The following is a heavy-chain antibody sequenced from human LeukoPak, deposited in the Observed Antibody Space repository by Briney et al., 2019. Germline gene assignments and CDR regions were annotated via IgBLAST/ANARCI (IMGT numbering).Heavy chain of an antibody. D-gene: IGHD6-19*01. J-gene: IGHJ5*02. CDR1: GYTFTGYY. CDR2: INPNSGGT. CDR3: AREKQWLAREVSDP. Sequence: ASVKVSCKASGYTFTGYYMHWVRQAPGQGLEWMGRINPNSGGTNYAQKFQGRVTMTRDTSISTAYMELSRLRSDDTAVYYCAREKQWLAREVSDPWGQGTLVTVSS. V-gene: IGHV1-2*06.